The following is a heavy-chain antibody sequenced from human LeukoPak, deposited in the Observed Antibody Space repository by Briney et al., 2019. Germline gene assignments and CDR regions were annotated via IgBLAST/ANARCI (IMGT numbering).Heavy chain of an antibody. V-gene: IGHV3-66*04. J-gene: IGHJ4*02. CDR3: ARLVVAATREPDDY. CDR1: GFTVTSTS. Sequence: PGGSLRLSCAASGFTVTSTSMSSVRQAPGRGLEWVSVFYITGDTYYADSVKDRFTVSRDNSKNTLFLQMNSLRAEDTAVYYCARLVVAATREPDDYWGQGTLVTVSS. D-gene: IGHD2-15*01. CDR2: FYITGDT.